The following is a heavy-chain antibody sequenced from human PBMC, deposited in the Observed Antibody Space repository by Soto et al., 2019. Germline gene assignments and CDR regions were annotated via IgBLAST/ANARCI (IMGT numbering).Heavy chain of an antibody. CDR2: ISGYNGNT. J-gene: IGHJ6*02. V-gene: IGHV1-18*04. Sequence: ASVKVSCKASGYTFSGYSITWVRQAPGQGLEWMGRISGYNGNTNYARTLRGRLTLTTDTSTSTAYMELRSLTPDDTAVYYCARDVFCGGAPACPDMDVWGQGTTATVSS. CDR3: ARDVFCGGAPACPDMDV. D-gene: IGHD2-21*01. CDR1: GYTFSGYS.